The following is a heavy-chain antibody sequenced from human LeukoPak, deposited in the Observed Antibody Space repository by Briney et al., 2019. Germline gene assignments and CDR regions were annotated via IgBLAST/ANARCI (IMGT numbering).Heavy chain of an antibody. CDR2: ISYDGSNK. V-gene: IGHV3-30-3*01. Sequence: GSLRLSCAASGFTFSSYAMHWVRQAPGKGLEWVAVISYDGSNKYYADSVKGRFTISRDNSKNTLYLQMNSLRAEDTAVYYCARDQYYDSSGYYDYWGQGTLVTVSS. CDR3: ARDQYYDSSGYYDY. CDR1: GFTFSSYA. J-gene: IGHJ4*02. D-gene: IGHD3-22*01.